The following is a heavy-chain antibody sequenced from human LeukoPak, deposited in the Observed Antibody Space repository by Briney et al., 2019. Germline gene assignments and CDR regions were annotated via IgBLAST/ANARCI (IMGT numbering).Heavy chain of an antibody. Sequence: ASVKVSCKASGYTLTSYDINWVRQAPGQGLEWMGWINTNTGNPTYAQGFTGRFVFSLDTSVSTAYLQISSLKAEDTAVYYCAREAEYYDSSPKGCFDYWGQGTLVTVSS. CDR3: AREAEYYDSSPKGCFDY. CDR2: INTNTGNP. V-gene: IGHV7-4-1*02. D-gene: IGHD3-22*01. J-gene: IGHJ4*02. CDR1: GYTLTSYD.